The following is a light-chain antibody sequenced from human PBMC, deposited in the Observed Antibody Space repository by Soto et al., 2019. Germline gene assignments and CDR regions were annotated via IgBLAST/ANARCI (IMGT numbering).Light chain of an antibody. CDR2: DVS. V-gene: IGLV2-11*01. CDR1: SSDVGGYNY. Sequence: QSALTQPRSVSGSPGQSVTISCTGTSSDVGGYNYVSWYQQHPGKAPKLMIDDVSKRPSGVPDRFSGSKSGNTASLTISGLQAEDEADYYCCSYAGSYTLYVFGTGTQLTVL. CDR3: CSYAGSYTLYV. J-gene: IGLJ1*01.